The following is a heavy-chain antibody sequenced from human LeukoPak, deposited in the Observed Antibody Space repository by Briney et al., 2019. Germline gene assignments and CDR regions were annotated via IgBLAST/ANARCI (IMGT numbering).Heavy chain of an antibody. V-gene: IGHV3-73*01. CDR3: ARLGEYTSSWDEY. J-gene: IGHJ4*02. Sequence: PGGSLTLSCAASGFIFSGSAMHWVRQASGKGLEWVGRIRGKGNNYATAYAASVKGRFTISRDDSMNMAYLQMNSLKTEDTAIYYCARLGEYTSSWDEYWGQGILVTVSS. CDR2: IRGKGNNYAT. CDR1: GFIFSGSA. D-gene: IGHD6-13*01.